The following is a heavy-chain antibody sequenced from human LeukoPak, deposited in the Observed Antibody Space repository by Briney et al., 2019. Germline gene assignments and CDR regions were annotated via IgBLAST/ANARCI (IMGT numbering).Heavy chain of an antibody. CDR3: AREDIVVVPGTYYYYGMDV. CDR2: IKQDGSER. Sequence: GGSLRLSCTGSGFAFSSYWMNWVRQAPGKGLEWVANIKQDGSERYYVDSVKGRFTISRDNAKNSLYLQMNSLRAEDTAVYYCAREDIVVVPGTYYYYGMDVWGQGTTVTVSS. J-gene: IGHJ6*02. CDR1: GFAFSSYW. V-gene: IGHV3-7*04. D-gene: IGHD2-2*01.